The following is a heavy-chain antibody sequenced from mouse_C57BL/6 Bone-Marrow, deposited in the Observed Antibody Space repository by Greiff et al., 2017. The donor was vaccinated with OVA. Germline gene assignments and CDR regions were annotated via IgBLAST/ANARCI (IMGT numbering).Heavy chain of an antibody. V-gene: IGHV1-54*01. J-gene: IGHJ4*01. Sequence: VQLQESGAELVRPGTSVKVSCKASGYAFTNYLIEWVKQRPGQGLEWIGVINPGSGGTNYNEKFKGKATLTADKSSSTAYMQLSSLTSEDSAVYFCAREGYGYGRDYWGQGTSVTFSS. CDR3: AREGYGYGRDY. CDR1: GYAFTNYL. D-gene: IGHD2-2*01. CDR2: INPGSGGT.